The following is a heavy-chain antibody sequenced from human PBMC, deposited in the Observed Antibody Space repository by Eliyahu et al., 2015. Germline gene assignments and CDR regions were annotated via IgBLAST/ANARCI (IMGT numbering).Heavy chain of an antibody. Sequence: VRXAPGKGLEXVSLISWDGGSTYYADSVKGRFTISRDNSKNSLYLQMNSLRAEDTALYYCTKARTRSYGSGREPYYYYGMDVWGQGTTVTVSS. V-gene: IGHV3-43D*03. CDR3: TKARTRSYGSGREPYYYYGMDV. D-gene: IGHD3-10*01. J-gene: IGHJ6*02. CDR2: ISWDGGST.